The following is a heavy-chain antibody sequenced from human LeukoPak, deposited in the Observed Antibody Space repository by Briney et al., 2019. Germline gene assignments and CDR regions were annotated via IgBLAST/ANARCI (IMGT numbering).Heavy chain of an antibody. CDR2: INPNSGGT. V-gene: IGHV1-2*02. J-gene: IGHJ3*02. CDR1: GYTFTVYY. CDR3: ARVMDTAMVHLDAFDI. Sequence: ASLRVSSKASGYTFTVYYMHCVRPAPGQRRGWGGWINPNSGGTNYAQKFQGRVTMTRDTSISTAYMELSRLRSDDTAVYYCARVMDTAMVHLDAFDIWGQGTMVTVSS. D-gene: IGHD5-18*01.